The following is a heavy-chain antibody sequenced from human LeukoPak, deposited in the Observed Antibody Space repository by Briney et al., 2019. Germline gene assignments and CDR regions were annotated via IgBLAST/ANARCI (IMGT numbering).Heavy chain of an antibody. Sequence: GGSLRLSCAASGFTFSSYTMNWVRQAPGKGLEWVSSISTSSSYIYYADSVKGRFTIPRDNAKNSLYLQMNSLRAEDTAVYYCARELGDDYWGQGTLVTVSS. CDR1: GFTFSSYT. CDR3: ARELGDDY. D-gene: IGHD3-16*01. CDR2: ISTSSSYI. J-gene: IGHJ4*02. V-gene: IGHV3-21*01.